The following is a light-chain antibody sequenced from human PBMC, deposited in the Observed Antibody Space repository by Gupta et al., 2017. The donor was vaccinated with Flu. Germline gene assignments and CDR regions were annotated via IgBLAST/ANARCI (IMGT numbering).Light chain of an antibody. CDR3: MRGTHPWA. CDR1: QSLESNDGNTY. J-gene: IGKJ2*01. V-gene: IGKV2-30*01. CDR2: EVS. Sequence: ISCMSSQSLESNDGNTYLNWVQQRAGQSPRRRVYEVSSSDSGVAYRFSGSGSVTDFTLTISGVEAEDVGVYYRMRGTHPWAFGQGTRVEI.